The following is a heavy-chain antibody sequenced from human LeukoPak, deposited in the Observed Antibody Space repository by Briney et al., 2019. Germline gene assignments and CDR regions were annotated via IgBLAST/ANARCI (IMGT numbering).Heavy chain of an antibody. Sequence: GGPLRLSCAASGFTFSSYNMNWVRQAPGKGLEWVSYISGRGNTIKYADSVKGRFTISRDNGKNSLYLHMSSLRAEDTAVYYCARDPPALEDFDYWGQGTQVTVSS. V-gene: IGHV3-48*04. CDR1: GFTFSSYN. CDR2: ISGRGNTI. CDR3: ARDPPALEDFDY. J-gene: IGHJ4*02.